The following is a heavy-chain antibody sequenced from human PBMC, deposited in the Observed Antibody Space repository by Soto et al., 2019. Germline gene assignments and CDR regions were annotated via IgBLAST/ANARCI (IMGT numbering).Heavy chain of an antibody. CDR3: AREVGGYSGYDCGY. CDR1: GFTFSSYW. Sequence: GGSLRLSCAASGFTFSSYWMSWVRQAPGKGLEWVVNIKQDGSEKYYVDSVKGRFTISRDNAKNSMYLQMNSLRAEDSAVYYCAREVGGYSGYDCGYWGQGTLVTVSS. J-gene: IGHJ4*02. V-gene: IGHV3-7*05. CDR2: IKQDGSEK. D-gene: IGHD5-12*01.